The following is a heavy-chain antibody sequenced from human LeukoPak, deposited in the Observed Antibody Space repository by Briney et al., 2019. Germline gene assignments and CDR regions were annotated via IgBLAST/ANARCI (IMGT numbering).Heavy chain of an antibody. V-gene: IGHV1-69*13. D-gene: IGHD2-21*02. CDR2: IIPIFGTA. Sequence: SVKVSCMASGGTFSSYAISWVRQAPGQGREWMGGIIPIFGTANYAQKFQGRVTITADESTSTAYMELSSLRSEDTAVYYCASFAVTAPPVGGYFDYWGQGTLVIVSS. J-gene: IGHJ4*02. CDR1: GGTFSSYA. CDR3: ASFAVTAPPVGGYFDY.